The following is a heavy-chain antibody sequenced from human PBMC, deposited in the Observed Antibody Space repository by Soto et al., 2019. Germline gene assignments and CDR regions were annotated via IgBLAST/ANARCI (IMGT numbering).Heavy chain of an antibody. Sequence: GGSLRLSCAAAGVTFSTYAMSWVRQAPGEGLEWVSGISVSGANTYYADSVKGRFTISRDNSKNTLYLQMNNLRAEDTAVYYCADGGEWAFNFVYWGQGTQVTVSS. CDR1: GVTFSTYA. CDR3: ADGGEWAFNFVY. CDR2: ISVSGANT. D-gene: IGHD3-10*01. J-gene: IGHJ4*02. V-gene: IGHV3-23*01.